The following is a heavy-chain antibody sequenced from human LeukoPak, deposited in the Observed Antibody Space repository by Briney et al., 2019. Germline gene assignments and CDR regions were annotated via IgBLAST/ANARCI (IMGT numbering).Heavy chain of an antibody. J-gene: IGHJ5*02. D-gene: IGHD3-3*01. CDR3: ARHKIVITMLGVHRWFDP. V-gene: IGHV4-34*01. CDR1: GGSFSGDY. Sequence: PSETLTLTCAVYGGSFSGDYWSWIRQPPGKGLEWIGDINRSGRAVYNTSLKSRVIISVDTSKNQFSLKVHSVTAADTAVYYCARHKIVITMLGVHRWFDPWGQGTLVAVSS. CDR2: INRSGRA.